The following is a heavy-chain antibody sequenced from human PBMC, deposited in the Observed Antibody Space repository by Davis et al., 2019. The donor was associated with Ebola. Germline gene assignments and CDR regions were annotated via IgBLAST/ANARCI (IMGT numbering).Heavy chain of an antibody. CDR3: ARDRVGATRFDY. Sequence: MPSETLSLTCAVYGGSFSGYYWSWIRQPPGKGLEWIGEINHSGSTNYNPSLKSRVTISVDTSKNQFSLKLSSVTAADTAVYYCARDRVGATRFDYWGQGTLVTVSS. J-gene: IGHJ4*02. CDR2: INHSGST. D-gene: IGHD1-26*01. CDR1: GGSFSGYY. V-gene: IGHV4-34*01.